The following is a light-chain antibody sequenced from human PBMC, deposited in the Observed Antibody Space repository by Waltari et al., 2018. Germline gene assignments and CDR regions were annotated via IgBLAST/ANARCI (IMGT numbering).Light chain of an antibody. J-gene: IGLJ3*02. Sequence: QVVLPQSPSASASLGASVQRICPLTTGTSSPAIARHQHQPNTGPGYLMTVNSDGSHHKGDGIPDRFSGSSSGAERYLTISSLQSDDEADYYCQTWGTGTVVFGGGTKLTVL. CDR1: TGTSSPA. CDR2: VNSDGSH. CDR3: QTWGTGTVV. V-gene: IGLV4-69*01.